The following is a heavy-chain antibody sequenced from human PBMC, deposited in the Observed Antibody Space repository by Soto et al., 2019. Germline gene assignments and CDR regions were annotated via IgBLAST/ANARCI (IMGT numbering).Heavy chain of an antibody. Sequence: QVRLVQSEAEVKKAGSSVKVSCKASGGTFISDAVTWVRQAPGQGLEWMGGVIPMFPKANYAQKFQGRATISADKATSTVYMELHSLKSEATAVYYCARCHSDSSGPGYLDSWGKGPLVTFTS. V-gene: IGHV1-69*06. CDR2: VIPMFPKA. CDR3: ARCHSDSSGPGYLDS. D-gene: IGHD3-22*01. J-gene: IGHJ4*02. CDR1: GGTFISDA.